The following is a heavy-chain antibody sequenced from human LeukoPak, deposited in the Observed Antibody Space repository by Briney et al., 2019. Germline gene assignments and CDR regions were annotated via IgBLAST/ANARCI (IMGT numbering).Heavy chain of an antibody. D-gene: IGHD3-22*01. J-gene: IGHJ4*02. CDR1: GGTFGSYA. V-gene: IGHV1-69*05. CDR3: ASAYDSSGYYYGVGDY. CDR2: IIPIFGTA. Sequence: GASVKVSCKASGGTFGSYAISWVRQAPGQGLEWMGGIIPIFGTANYAQKFQGRVTITTDESTSTAYMELSSLRSEDTAVYYCASAYDSSGYYYGVGDYWGQGTLVTVSS.